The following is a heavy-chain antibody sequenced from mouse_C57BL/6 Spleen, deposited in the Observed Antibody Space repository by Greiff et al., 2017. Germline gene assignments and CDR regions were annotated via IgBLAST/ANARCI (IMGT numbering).Heavy chain of an antibody. J-gene: IGHJ1*03. CDR1: GYTFTSYW. V-gene: IGHV1-55*01. CDR2: IYPGSGST. D-gene: IGHD1-1*01. Sequence: QVQLQQPGAELVKPGASVKMSCKASGYTFTSYWITWVKQRPGQGLEWIGEIYPGSGSTKYNEKFKSKATLTVDKSSSTAYMQLSSLTSEDSAVYYCGGSPFVTTVVDWDFDVWGTGTTVTVSS. CDR3: GGSPFVTTVVDWDFDV.